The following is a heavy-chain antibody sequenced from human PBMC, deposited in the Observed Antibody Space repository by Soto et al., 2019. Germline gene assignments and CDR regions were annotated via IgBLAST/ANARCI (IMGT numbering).Heavy chain of an antibody. CDR3: AKALVNYYDSNRNAFDI. Sequence: VQLLESGGGLVQPGGSLRLSCAASGFTFSSYAMSWVRQAPGKGLEWVSAISGSGGSTYYADSVKGRFTISRDNSKNTLYLQTNSLRAEDTAVYYCAKALVNYYDSNRNAFDIWGQGTMVTVSS. D-gene: IGHD3-22*01. CDR1: GFTFSSYA. V-gene: IGHV3-23*01. CDR2: ISGSGGST. J-gene: IGHJ3*02.